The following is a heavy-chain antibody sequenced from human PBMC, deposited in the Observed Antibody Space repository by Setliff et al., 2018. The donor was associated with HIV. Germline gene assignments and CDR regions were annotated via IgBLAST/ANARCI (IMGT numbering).Heavy chain of an antibody. CDR1: GYTFTGYY. CDR3: AKGNSYAENAFDI. V-gene: IGHV1-2*04. D-gene: IGHD5-18*01. Sequence: GASVKVSCKASGYTFTGYYMHWVRQAPGQGLEWMGWINPNSGGTNYAQKFQGWVTMTRDTSISTAYMELSRLRSDDTAVYYCAKGNSYAENAFDIWGQGTMVTVSS. J-gene: IGHJ3*02. CDR2: INPNSGGT.